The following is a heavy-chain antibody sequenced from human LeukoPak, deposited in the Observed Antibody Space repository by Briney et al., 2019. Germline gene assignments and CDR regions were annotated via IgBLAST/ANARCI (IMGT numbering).Heavy chain of an antibody. CDR2: IYHSGST. J-gene: IGHJ3*02. CDR1: GYSISSGYY. D-gene: IGHD4-17*01. CDR3: ARRDYGDYVGAFDI. Sequence: SETLSLTCTVSGYSISSGYYWGWIRQPPGKGLEWIGSIYHSGSTYYNPSLKNRVTISVDTSKNQFSLKLSSVTAADTAVYYCARRDYGDYVGAFDIWGQGTMVTVSS. V-gene: IGHV4-38-2*02.